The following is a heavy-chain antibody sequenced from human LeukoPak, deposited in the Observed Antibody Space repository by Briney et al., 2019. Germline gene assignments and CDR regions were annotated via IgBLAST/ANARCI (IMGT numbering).Heavy chain of an antibody. CDR1: GGSFSGYY. CDR2: INHSGST. Sequence: SETLSLTCAVYGGSFSGYYWSWIRQPPGKGLEWIGEINHSGSTNYNPSLKSRVTISVDTSKNQFSLKLSSVTAADTAVYYCARTRARYTEYYFDYWGQGTLVTVSP. CDR3: ARTRARYTEYYFDY. D-gene: IGHD1-1*01. J-gene: IGHJ4*02. V-gene: IGHV4-34*01.